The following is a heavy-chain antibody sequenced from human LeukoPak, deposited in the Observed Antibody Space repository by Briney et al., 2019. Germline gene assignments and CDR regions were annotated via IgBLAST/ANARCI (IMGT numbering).Heavy chain of an antibody. CDR3: ARGEIFGVVILSYYFDY. Sequence: SGGSLRLSCVASGFSFSSYWMAWVRQAPGQGLEWVANIKQEGSEKYYVDSVKGRFTISRDNAKNSLYLQMNSLRVEDTAVYYCARGEIFGVVILSYYFDYWGQGTLVTVSS. V-gene: IGHV3-7*01. D-gene: IGHD3-3*01. CDR2: IKQEGSEK. CDR1: GFSFSSYW. J-gene: IGHJ4*02.